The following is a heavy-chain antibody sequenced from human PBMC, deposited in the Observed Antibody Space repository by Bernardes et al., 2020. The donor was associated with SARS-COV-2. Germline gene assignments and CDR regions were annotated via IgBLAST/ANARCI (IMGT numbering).Heavy chain of an antibody. Sequence: GRSLRRSCAVSGFSVRTNYMSWVRQAPGQGLEWVSVIDSGGSAFYADSVKGRFTISRDSSKNMLYLQMNSLRAEDTAIYFCARDTDSRERADWWGQGTLVTVSS. CDR1: GFSVRTNY. J-gene: IGHJ4*02. CDR3: ARDTDSRERADW. D-gene: IGHD3-9*01. CDR2: IDSGGSA. V-gene: IGHV3-66*01.